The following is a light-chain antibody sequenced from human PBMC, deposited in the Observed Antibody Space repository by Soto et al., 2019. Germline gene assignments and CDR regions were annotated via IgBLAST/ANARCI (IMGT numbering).Light chain of an antibody. CDR3: CSSAGSYTYV. J-gene: IGLJ1*01. CDR2: DVS. CDR1: SSDVGGYKH. Sequence: QSALTQPRSVSGSPGQSVSISCTGTSSDVGGYKHVSWYQHHPGKAPKLMIFDVSKRPSGVPDRFSGSESGNTASLTISGLQAEDEADYYCCSSAGSYTYVFGTGTKVTVL. V-gene: IGLV2-11*01.